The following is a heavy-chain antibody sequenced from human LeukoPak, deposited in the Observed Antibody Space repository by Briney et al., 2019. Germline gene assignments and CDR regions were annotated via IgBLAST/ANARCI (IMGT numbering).Heavy chain of an antibody. CDR3: ARDTRTVTTHWSFDL. V-gene: IGHV3-21*01. J-gene: IGHJ2*01. CDR2: ISTGSRNV. D-gene: IGHD4-17*01. Sequence: GGSLRLSCAASGFTFSSYSMNWVRQAPGKGLEWVSSISTGSRNVYYADSVKGRFTISRDNAKNSLYLQMNSLRVEDTAVFYCARDTRTVTTHWSFDLWGRGTLVTVSS. CDR1: GFTFSSYS.